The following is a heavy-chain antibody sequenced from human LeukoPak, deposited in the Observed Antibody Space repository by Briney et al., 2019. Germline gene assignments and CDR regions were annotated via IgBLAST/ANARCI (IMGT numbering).Heavy chain of an antibody. CDR1: GGSISSYY. D-gene: IGHD3-22*01. J-gene: IGHJ4*02. V-gene: IGHV4-4*07. CDR2: IYTSGST. Sequence: SETLSLTCTVSGGSISSYYWSWIRQPAGKGLEWIGRIYTSGSTDYNPSLKSRVTMSVDTSKNQFSLKLSSVTAADTAVYYCARGPNSYDSSGNDYWGQGTLVTVSS. CDR3: ARGPNSYDSSGNDY.